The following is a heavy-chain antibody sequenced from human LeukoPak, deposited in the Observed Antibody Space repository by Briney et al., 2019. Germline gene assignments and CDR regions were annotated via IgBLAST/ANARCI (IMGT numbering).Heavy chain of an antibody. CDR3: AKDRIVGATTSYDYFDY. V-gene: IGHV3-23*01. J-gene: IGHJ4*02. Sequence: QTGGSLRLSCAASGFTFSSYAMSWVRQAPGKGLEWVSAISGSGVTTYYADSVKGRFTISRDNSKNTLYLQMNSLRVDDTAVYYCAKDRIVGATTSYDYFDYWGQGTLVTVSS. CDR1: GFTFSSYA. CDR2: ISGSGVTT. D-gene: IGHD1-26*01.